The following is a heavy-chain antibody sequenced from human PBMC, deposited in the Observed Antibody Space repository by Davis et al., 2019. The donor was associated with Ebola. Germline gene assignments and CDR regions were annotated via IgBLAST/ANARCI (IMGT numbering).Heavy chain of an antibody. CDR2: IKRGDGSDI. Sequence: GESLKISCAASGFTFNSYWMSWVRQAPGKGPEWVASIKRGDGSDIYYADSVKGRFSISRDNAKNSLYLQMNNLRVQDTAVYYCARDHLEGSLDYWGQGTLVIVSS. D-gene: IGHD1-26*01. CDR1: GFTFNSYW. J-gene: IGHJ4*02. V-gene: IGHV3-7*01. CDR3: ARDHLEGSLDY.